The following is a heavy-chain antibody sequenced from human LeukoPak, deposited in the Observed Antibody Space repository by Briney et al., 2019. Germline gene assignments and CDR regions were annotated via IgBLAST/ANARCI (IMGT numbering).Heavy chain of an antibody. V-gene: IGHV4-34*01. Sequence: SETLSLTCAVYGGSFSGYYWSWIRQPPGKGLEWIGEINHSGSTNYNPSLKSRATLSVDTSKNQFSLKLSSVTAADTAVYYCARTLRRGVVVAANSRTYNWFDPWGQGTLVTVSS. CDR2: INHSGST. J-gene: IGHJ5*02. CDR1: GGSFSGYY. D-gene: IGHD2-15*01. CDR3: ARTLRRGVVVAANSRTYNWFDP.